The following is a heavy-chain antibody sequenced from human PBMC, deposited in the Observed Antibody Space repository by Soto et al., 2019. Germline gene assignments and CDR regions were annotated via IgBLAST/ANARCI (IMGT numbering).Heavy chain of an antibody. CDR2: IIPIFGTA. CDR3: ARAPVDTAILVPLRARGNYFYGMDV. J-gene: IGHJ6*02. V-gene: IGHV1-69*01. D-gene: IGHD5-18*01. CDR1: GGAFSSYS. Sequence: SVKVSSKASGGAFSSYSSSSVRHSPGQGLEWMGGIIPIFGTANYAQKFQGRVTITADESTSTAYMELSNLRSEDTAVYYCARAPVDTAILVPLRARGNYFYGMDVWGQGTTVTVSS.